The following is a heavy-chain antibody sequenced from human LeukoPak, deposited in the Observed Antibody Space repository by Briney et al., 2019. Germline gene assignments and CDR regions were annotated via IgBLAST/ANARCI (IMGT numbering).Heavy chain of an antibody. J-gene: IGHJ4*02. Sequence: ASVKVSCKASGYTFTNYGISWVRQAPGQGLEWMGWISVYKGNTNYAQKFQGRVTMTTDTSTSTAYMELRSLRSDDTAVYYCARVHMITFGGVIVIRPYYFDKWGRGTLVTVSS. CDR1: GYTFTNYG. V-gene: IGHV1-18*01. CDR2: ISVYKGNT. D-gene: IGHD3-16*02. CDR3: ARVHMITFGGVIVIRPYYFDK.